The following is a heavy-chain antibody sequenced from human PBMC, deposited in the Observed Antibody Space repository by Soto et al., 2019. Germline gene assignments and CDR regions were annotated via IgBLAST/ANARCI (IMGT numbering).Heavy chain of an antibody. Sequence: SATLSLTCTVSVGSVPSFNNFWTWIRQPPGKRLEWIGHVSYNGYTDYNPSLKSRITISPDTSKNQFSLKLTSVTAADTAVYYCARAGDFRVDSWGQGTLVTVSS. CDR2: VSYNGYT. V-gene: IGHV4-61*01. CDR3: ARAGDFRVDS. D-gene: IGHD3-10*01. CDR1: VGSVPSFNNF. J-gene: IGHJ5*01.